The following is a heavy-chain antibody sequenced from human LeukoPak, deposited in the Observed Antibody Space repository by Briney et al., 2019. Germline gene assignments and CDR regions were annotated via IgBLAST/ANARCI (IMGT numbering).Heavy chain of an antibody. CDR2: ISSSSSYI. D-gene: IGHD1-26*01. V-gene: IGHV3-21*01. J-gene: IGHJ6*02. Sequence: PGGSLRLSCAASGFTFSNYAMNWVRQAPGKGLEWVSSISSSSSYIYYADSVKGRFTISRDNAKNSLYLQTNSLRAEDTAVYYCARDQIYSGSPYGMDVWGQGTTVTVSS. CDR3: ARDQIYSGSPYGMDV. CDR1: GFTFSNYA.